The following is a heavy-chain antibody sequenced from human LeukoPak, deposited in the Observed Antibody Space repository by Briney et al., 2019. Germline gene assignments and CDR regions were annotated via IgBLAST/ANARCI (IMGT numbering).Heavy chain of an antibody. CDR2: ISPGDSDT. J-gene: IGHJ4*02. Sequence: GESLKISCKGSVYSFTTYWIAWVRQMPGKGLEWMGIISPGDSDTRYSPSFEGQVTISADKSISTAYLQWRSLRASDTAMYYCAGTYGSGSYDMDYWGQGTLVTVSS. D-gene: IGHD3-10*01. CDR3: AGTYGSGSYDMDY. CDR1: VYSFTTYW. V-gene: IGHV5-51*01.